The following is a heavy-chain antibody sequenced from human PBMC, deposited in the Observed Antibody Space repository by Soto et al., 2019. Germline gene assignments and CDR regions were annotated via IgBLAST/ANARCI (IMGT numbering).Heavy chain of an antibody. D-gene: IGHD6-19*01. CDR3: AKDLVAGTIDY. V-gene: IGHV3-30*18. J-gene: IGHJ4*02. CDR2: ISYDGSNK. CDR1: GFTFSSYG. Sequence: QVQLVDSGGGVVQPGRSLRLSCAASGFTFSSYGMHWVRQAPGKGLEWVAVISYDGSNKYSSDSVKGRFTISRDNSKNTLYLQINSLRAEDTAVYYCAKDLVAGTIDYWGQGTLVTVSS.